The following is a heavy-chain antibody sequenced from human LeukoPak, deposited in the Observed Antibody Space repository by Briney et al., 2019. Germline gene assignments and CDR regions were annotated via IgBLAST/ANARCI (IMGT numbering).Heavy chain of an antibody. Sequence: ASVKVSCKASGYTFTGYFMNWVRQAPGQGLEWMGRINPNNGGTNYAQNFQVRVTMTRDTSISTAYMELSSLRSEDTAVYYCAIDSKGGYYFLDYWGQGTLVTVSS. D-gene: IGHD3-22*01. CDR1: GYTFTGYF. V-gene: IGHV1-2*06. J-gene: IGHJ4*02. CDR2: INPNNGGT. CDR3: AIDSKGGYYFLDY.